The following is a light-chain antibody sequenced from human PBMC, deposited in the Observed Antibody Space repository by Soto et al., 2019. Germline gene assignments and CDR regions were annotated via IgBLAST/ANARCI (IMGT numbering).Light chain of an antibody. V-gene: IGKV4-1*01. CDR2: WAS. J-gene: IGKJ1*01. Sequence: DIVMTQSPDSLAVSLGERATINCKFSQSVLYSSNNKNYLAWYQQTPGQPPRLLIYWASTRESGVPDRFSGSGSGTDFTLTISSLQAEDVAVYYCQQYYSTWTFGQGTKVEIK. CDR1: QSVLYSSNNKNY. CDR3: QQYYSTWT.